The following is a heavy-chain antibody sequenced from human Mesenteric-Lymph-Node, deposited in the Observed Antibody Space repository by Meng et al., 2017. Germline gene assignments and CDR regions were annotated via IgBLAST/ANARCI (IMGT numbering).Heavy chain of an antibody. Sequence: GGSLRLSCAASGFTFSSYEMNWVRQAPGKGLEWVSYISSSGSTIYYADSVKGRFTISRDNAKNSLYLQMNSLRAGDTAVYYCARDVGYYYDSSGYYYFDYWGQGTLVTVSS. V-gene: IGHV3-48*03. CDR3: ARDVGYYYDSSGYYYFDY. D-gene: IGHD3-22*01. J-gene: IGHJ4*02. CDR1: GFTFSSYE. CDR2: ISSSGSTI.